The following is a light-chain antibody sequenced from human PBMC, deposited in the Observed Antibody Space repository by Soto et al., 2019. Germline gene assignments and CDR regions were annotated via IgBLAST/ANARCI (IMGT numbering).Light chain of an antibody. CDR3: QHYVNWPLT. Sequence: EIVLTQSPATLSLSPGERVTLSCRASQSVSSYLAWYQQKPGQAPRLLIYDVSTRATGIPTRFSGSRSGAEFTLTISSLQSEDFAVYYCQHYVNWPLTFGGGTKVDIK. CDR1: QSVSSY. CDR2: DVS. J-gene: IGKJ4*01. V-gene: IGKV3D-15*01.